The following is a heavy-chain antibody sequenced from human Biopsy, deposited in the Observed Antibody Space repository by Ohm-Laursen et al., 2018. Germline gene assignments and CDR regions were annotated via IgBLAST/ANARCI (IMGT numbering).Heavy chain of an antibody. CDR2: LSGSGGTT. J-gene: IGHJ4*02. CDR3: AKTFHGSSFLYDY. CDR1: GFTFSSYG. Sequence: GSLRLSCTVSGFTFSSYGMSWVRQAPGKGLEWVSVLSGSGGTTYYADSVKGRFTISRDNSKNTLYLQMNSLTAEDTAVYYCAKTFHGSSFLYDYWGQGTLVTVSS. D-gene: IGHD2-15*01. V-gene: IGHV3-23*01.